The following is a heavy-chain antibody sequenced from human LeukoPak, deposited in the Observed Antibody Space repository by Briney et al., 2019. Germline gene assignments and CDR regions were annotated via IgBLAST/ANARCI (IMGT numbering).Heavy chain of an antibody. CDR2: ISSSSSYI. Sequence: GGSLRLSCAASGFTFSSYSMNWVRQAPGKGLEWVSSISSSSSYIYYADSVKGRFTISRDNAKNSLYLQMNSLRAEDTAVYYCVREARESGGFDYWGQGTLVTVSS. D-gene: IGHD5-24*01. CDR3: VREARESGGFDY. J-gene: IGHJ4*02. V-gene: IGHV3-21*01. CDR1: GFTFSSYS.